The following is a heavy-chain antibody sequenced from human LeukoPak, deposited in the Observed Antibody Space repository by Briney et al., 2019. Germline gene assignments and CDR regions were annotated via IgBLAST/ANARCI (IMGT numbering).Heavy chain of an antibody. CDR1: GFTFSTYG. J-gene: IGHJ3*01. Sequence: GGSLRLSCAASGFTFSTYGMNWVRQAPGKGLEWVSGISPSGDITYYADSVMGRFSISRDNPKNTVFLQMSSLRAEDTALYYCVRDLHWGGFDVWGQGTMVTVSS. D-gene: IGHD7-27*01. V-gene: IGHV3-23*01. CDR3: VRDLHWGGFDV. CDR2: ISPSGDIT.